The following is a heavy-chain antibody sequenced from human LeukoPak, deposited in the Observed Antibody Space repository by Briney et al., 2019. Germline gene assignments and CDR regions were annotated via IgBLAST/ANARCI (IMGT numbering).Heavy chain of an antibody. V-gene: IGHV4-39*07. D-gene: IGHD4-11*01. CDR2: MYYSGST. CDR1: GGSISSSSYY. J-gene: IGHJ4*02. Sequence: PSETLSLTCTVSGGSISSSSYYWGWIRQPPGKGLEWLGSMYYSGSTNYNPSLKSRVTISVDTSKNQFSLKLSSVTAADTAVYYCARCHDYSNSYFDYWGQGTLVTVSS. CDR3: ARCHDYSNSYFDY.